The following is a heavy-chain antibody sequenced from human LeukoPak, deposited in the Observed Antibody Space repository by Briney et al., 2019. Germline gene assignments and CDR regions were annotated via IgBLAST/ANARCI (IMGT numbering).Heavy chain of an antibody. Sequence: SETLSLTCTVSGGSISSYYWSWIRQPPGKGLEWIGYIYYSGGTNYNPSLKSRVTISVDTSKNQFSLKLSSVTAADTAVYYCARDNWDIVVVPAANSHYYYYYMDVWGKGTTVTVSS. CDR1: GGSISSYY. CDR2: IYYSGGT. V-gene: IGHV4-59*01. D-gene: IGHD2-2*01. CDR3: ARDNWDIVVVPAANSHYYYYYMDV. J-gene: IGHJ6*03.